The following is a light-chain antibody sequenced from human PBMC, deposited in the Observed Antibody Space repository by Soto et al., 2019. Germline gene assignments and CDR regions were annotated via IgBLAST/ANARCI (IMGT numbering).Light chain of an antibody. CDR3: CSYTTSDTLV. Sequence: QSVLTQPASVSGSPGQSITISCTGTTSDLSAYNSVSWYRQHPGKAPKVMIYDVTHRPSGVSSRFSGSQSGNTASLTISGLQADDEADYYCCSYTTSDTLVFGTGTQLTVL. CDR2: DVT. CDR1: TSDLSAYNS. V-gene: IGLV2-14*01. J-gene: IGLJ1*01.